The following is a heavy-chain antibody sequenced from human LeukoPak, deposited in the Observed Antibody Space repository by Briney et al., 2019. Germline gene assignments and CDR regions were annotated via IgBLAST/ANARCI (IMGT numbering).Heavy chain of an antibody. Sequence: KASETLSLTCAVYGGSFSGYYWSWIRQPPGKGLEWIGEINHSGSVNYNPSLKSRVTISVDTSKNQFSLKLSSVTAADTAVYYCARRAAAGIFPFLMDVWGKGTTVTVSS. CDR3: ARRAAAGIFPFLMDV. CDR1: GGSFSGYY. CDR2: INHSGSV. V-gene: IGHV4-34*01. D-gene: IGHD6-13*01. J-gene: IGHJ6*03.